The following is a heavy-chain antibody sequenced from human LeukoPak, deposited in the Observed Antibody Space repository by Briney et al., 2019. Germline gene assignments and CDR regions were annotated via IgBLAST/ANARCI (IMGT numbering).Heavy chain of an antibody. J-gene: IGHJ4*02. CDR1: GNYW. V-gene: IGHV3-74*01. Sequence: PGGSLRLSCAASGNYWMHWVRQAPGQGLVWVSRIKSDGGSITYADSVKGRFTISRDSAKNTLFLQMNSLRAEDTAVYYCASGSGSGWHHEFDYWGQGTLVTVSS. D-gene: IGHD6-19*01. CDR3: ASGSGSGWHHEFDY. CDR2: IKSDGGSI.